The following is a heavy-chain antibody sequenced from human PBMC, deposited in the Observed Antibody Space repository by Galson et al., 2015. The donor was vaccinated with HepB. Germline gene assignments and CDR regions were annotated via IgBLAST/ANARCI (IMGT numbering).Heavy chain of an antibody. CDR3: ARVPYKTARPEGMDYYYAMDV. D-gene: IGHD6-6*01. Sequence: SVKVSCKASGYTFINYYIHWVRQAPGQGLEWMGFINPSDGRSTYAQKIQGRVTMTRDTSTSTVYMELSSLRSEDTAVYYCARVPYKTARPEGMDYYYAMDVWGQGTMVTVSS. CDR2: INPSDGRS. V-gene: IGHV1-46*01. CDR1: GYTFINYY. J-gene: IGHJ6*02.